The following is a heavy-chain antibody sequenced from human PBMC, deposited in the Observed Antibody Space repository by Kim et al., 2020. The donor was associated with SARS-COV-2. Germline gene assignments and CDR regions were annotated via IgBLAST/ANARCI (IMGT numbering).Heavy chain of an antibody. J-gene: IGHJ4*02. V-gene: IGHV1-18*04. CDR2: ISTYAGNT. CDR3: AREIERGGSCYDY. D-gene: IGHD2-15*01. Sequence: ASVKVSCKASGYTFTSYAIGWVRQAPGQGLEWVGWISTYAGNTNYAQKLQGRVTVTTDTSTSTAYMELRSLRSDDTAVYYCAREIERGGSCYDYWGEGTL. CDR1: GYTFTSYA.